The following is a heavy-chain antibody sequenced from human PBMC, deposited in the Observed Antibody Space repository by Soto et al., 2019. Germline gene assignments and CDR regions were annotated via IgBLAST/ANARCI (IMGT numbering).Heavy chain of an antibody. CDR3: ARGSHKLHSYDSSGFYHYVDY. D-gene: IGHD3-22*01. Sequence: SETLSLTCAVYGGSFSDYSWTWIRQPPGKGLEWIGEINDSGSTNYTPSLERRVTISRVTSKNRFSLKLSSVTAADTAVYYCARGSHKLHSYDSSGFYHYVDYWGQGSLVTVSS. V-gene: IGHV4-34*01. CDR1: GGSFSDYS. CDR2: INDSGST. J-gene: IGHJ4*02.